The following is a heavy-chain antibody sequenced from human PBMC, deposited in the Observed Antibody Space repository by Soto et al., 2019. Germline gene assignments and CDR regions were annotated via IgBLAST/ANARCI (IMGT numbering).Heavy chain of an antibody. CDR2: IIPIFGTA. D-gene: IGHD3-3*01. V-gene: IGHV1-69*06. CDR1: GGTFSSYA. Sequence: SVKVSCKASGGTFSSYAISWVRQAPGQGLEWMGGIIPIFGTANYAQKFQGRVTITADKSTSTAYMELSSLRSEDTAVYYCARSTYDFWSGYSLYYFDYWGQGTLVTV. CDR3: ARSTYDFWSGYSLYYFDY. J-gene: IGHJ4*02.